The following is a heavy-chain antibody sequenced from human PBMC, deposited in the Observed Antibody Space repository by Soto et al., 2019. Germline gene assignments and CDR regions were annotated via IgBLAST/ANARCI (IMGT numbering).Heavy chain of an antibody. CDR3: ARDQGGYSNYEFDY. CDR2: ISTRGDDI. CDR1: GFTFSAYT. Sequence: EVQLVESGGGLVKPGGSLRLSCAASGFTFSAYTMNWVRQAPGKGLEWVSSISTRGDDIHYADSVKGRFTISRDNAKNSLYLQVNRLRAEDTAVYYCARDQGGYSNYEFDYWGQGTLVTVSS. V-gene: IGHV3-21*01. J-gene: IGHJ4*02. D-gene: IGHD4-4*01.